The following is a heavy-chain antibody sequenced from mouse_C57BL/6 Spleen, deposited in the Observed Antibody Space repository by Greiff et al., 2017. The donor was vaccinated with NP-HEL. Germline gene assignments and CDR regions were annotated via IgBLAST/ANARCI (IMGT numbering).Heavy chain of an antibody. CDR1: GYTFTDYY. CDR3: ARHDGYYLYFDY. V-gene: IGHV1-26*01. CDR2: INPNNGGT. J-gene: IGHJ2*01. D-gene: IGHD2-3*01. Sequence: VQLQQSGPELVKPGASVKISCKASGYTFTDYYMNWVKQSHGKSLEWIGDINPNNGGTSYNQKFKGKATLTVDKSSSTAYMELRSLTSEDSAVYYCARHDGYYLYFDYWGQGTTLTVSS.